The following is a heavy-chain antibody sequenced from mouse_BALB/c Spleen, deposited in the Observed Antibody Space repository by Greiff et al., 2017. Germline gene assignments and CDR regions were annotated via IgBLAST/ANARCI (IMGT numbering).Heavy chain of an antibody. CDR2: IDPENGNT. D-gene: IGHD4-1*01. CDR1: GFNIKDYY. CDR3: ARYRTGFFDY. V-gene: IGHV14-1*02. J-gene: IGHJ2*01. Sequence: EVQLQQSGAELVRPGALVKLSCKASGFNIKDYYMHWVKQRPEQGLEWIGWIDPENGNTIYDPKFQGKASITADTSSNTAYLQLSSLTSEDTAVYYCARYRTGFFDYWGQGTTLTVSS.